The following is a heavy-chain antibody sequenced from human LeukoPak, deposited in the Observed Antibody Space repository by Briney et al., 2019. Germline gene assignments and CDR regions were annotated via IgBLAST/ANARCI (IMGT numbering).Heavy chain of an antibody. CDR1: GGSFSDYY. Sequence: SETLSLTCAVYGGSFSDYYWNWIRQPPGKGLEWIGEINHSGSTNYNPSLKSRVTISVDTSKNQSSLKLSSVTAADTAVYYCARGVVTMVRGVIYASRPKNWFDPWGQGTLVTVSS. CDR2: INHSGST. D-gene: IGHD3-10*01. J-gene: IGHJ5*02. V-gene: IGHV4-34*01. CDR3: ARGVVTMVRGVIYASRPKNWFDP.